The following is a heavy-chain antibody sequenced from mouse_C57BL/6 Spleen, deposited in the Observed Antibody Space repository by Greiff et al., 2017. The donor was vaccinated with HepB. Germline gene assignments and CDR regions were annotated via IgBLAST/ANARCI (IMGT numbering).Heavy chain of an antibody. V-gene: IGHV1-82*01. CDR3: ARTLRSRYFDV. CDR1: GYAFSSSW. CDR2: IYPGDGDT. Sequence: VKLVESGPELVKPGASVKISCKASGYAFSSSWMNWVKQRPGKGLEWIGRIYPGDGDTNYNGKFKGKATLTADKSSSTAYMQLSSLTSEDSAVYFCARTLRSRYFDVWGTGTTVTVSS. D-gene: IGHD1-1*01. J-gene: IGHJ1*03.